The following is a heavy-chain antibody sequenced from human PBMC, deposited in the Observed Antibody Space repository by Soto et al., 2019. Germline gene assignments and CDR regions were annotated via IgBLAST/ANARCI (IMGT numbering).Heavy chain of an antibody. CDR2: IDYSGST. Sequence: QVQLQESGPGLVKPSETLSLTCTVSGGSISSYYWSWIRQPPGKGLEWIGYIDYSGSTNYNPSLKSRVTISVDTSKNQFSLKLSSVTAADTAVYYCARGRDLYGDYGDWGQGTLVTVSS. V-gene: IGHV4-59*01. J-gene: IGHJ4*02. CDR3: ARGRDLYGDYGD. D-gene: IGHD4-17*01. CDR1: GGSISSYY.